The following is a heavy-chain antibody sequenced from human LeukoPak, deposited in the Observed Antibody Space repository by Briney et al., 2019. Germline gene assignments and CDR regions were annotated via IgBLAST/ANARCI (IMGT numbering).Heavy chain of an antibody. D-gene: IGHD2-8*02. CDR2: IYSGGST. V-gene: IGHV3-66*01. Sequence: GGSLRLSCAASGFTVSSNYMSWVRQAPGKGLEWVSVIYSGGSTYYADSVKGRFTISRDNSKNTLYLQVNSLRAEDTAVYYCASPTGYSFMDVWGQGTTVTVSS. J-gene: IGHJ6*03. CDR3: ASPTGYSFMDV. CDR1: GFTVSSNY.